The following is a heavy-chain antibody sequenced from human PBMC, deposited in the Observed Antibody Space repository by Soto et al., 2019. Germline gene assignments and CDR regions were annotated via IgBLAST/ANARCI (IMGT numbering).Heavy chain of an antibody. V-gene: IGHV3-30*18. D-gene: IGHD3-22*01. CDR3: AQGGYYDSSGYYGGYYFDY. Sequence: TGGSLRLSCAASGFTFSSYGMHWVRQAPGKGLEWVAVISYDGSNKYYADSVKGRFTISRDNSKNTLYLQMNSLRAEDTAVYYCAQGGYYDSSGYYGGYYFDYWGQGTLVTVSS. J-gene: IGHJ4*02. CDR1: GFTFSSYG. CDR2: ISYDGSNK.